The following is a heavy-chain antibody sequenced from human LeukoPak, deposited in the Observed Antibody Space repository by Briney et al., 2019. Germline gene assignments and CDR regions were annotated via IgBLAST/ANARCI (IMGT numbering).Heavy chain of an antibody. D-gene: IGHD6-19*01. V-gene: IGHV3-21*01. CDR1: GFTFSSYS. CDR3: ARSSGWQNWFDP. J-gene: IGHJ5*02. Sequence: GGSLRLSCAASGFTFSSYSMNWVRQAPGKGLEWVSSISSSSYIYYADSVKGRFTISRDNAKNSLYLQMNSLRAEDTAVYYCARSSGWQNWFDPWGQGTLVTVSS. CDR2: ISSSSYI.